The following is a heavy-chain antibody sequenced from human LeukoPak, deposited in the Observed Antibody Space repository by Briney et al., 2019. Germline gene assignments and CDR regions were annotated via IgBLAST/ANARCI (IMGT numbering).Heavy chain of an antibody. V-gene: IGHV5-51*01. CDR1: GYTFTNYW. Sequence: GESLKISCKGSGYTFTNYWIAWVRQMPGKGLEWMGIIYPGDSDTRYSPSFQGQVTISADKSISTAFLQWSSLKASDTAIYYCARHKIAGATQSPFDYWGQGTLVTVSS. D-gene: IGHD1-26*01. J-gene: IGHJ4*02. CDR2: IYPGDSDT. CDR3: ARHKIAGATQSPFDY.